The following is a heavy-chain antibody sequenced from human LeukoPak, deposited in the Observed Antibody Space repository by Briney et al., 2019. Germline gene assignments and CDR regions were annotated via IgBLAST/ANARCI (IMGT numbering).Heavy chain of an antibody. Sequence: PGGSLRLSCAASGFTFSSYWMHWVRQAPGKGLVWVSRINSDGSSTSYADSVKGRFTISRDNAKNSLYLQMNSLRAEDTALYYCARDGKSYDSSGYYYSDAFDIWGQGTMVTVSS. CDR3: ARDGKSYDSSGYYYSDAFDI. CDR1: GFTFSSYW. CDR2: INSDGSST. D-gene: IGHD3-22*01. V-gene: IGHV3-74*01. J-gene: IGHJ3*02.